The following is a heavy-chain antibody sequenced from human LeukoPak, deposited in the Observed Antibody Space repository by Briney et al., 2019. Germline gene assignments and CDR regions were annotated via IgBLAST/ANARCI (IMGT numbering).Heavy chain of an antibody. D-gene: IGHD1-14*01. CDR3: AREVIRGARHPEGY. CDR1: GYTFTGYY. J-gene: IGHJ4*02. Sequence: GASVKVSCKASGYTFTGYYMHWVRQAPGQGREWMGWINPNSGGTNYAQKFQGRVTMTRDTSISTAYMELSRLRSDDTAVYYCAREVIRGARHPEGYWGQGTLVTVSP. V-gene: IGHV1-2*02. CDR2: INPNSGGT.